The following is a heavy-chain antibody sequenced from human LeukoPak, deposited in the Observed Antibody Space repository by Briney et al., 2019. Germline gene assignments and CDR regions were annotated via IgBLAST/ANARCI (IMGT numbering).Heavy chain of an antibody. CDR1: GFIVSSNY. D-gene: IGHD2-8*01. J-gene: IGHJ4*02. CDR2: IYSGGSP. V-gene: IGHV3-53*01. CDR3: ARVGTGTSGYFDY. Sequence: GGSLRLSCAASGFIVSSNYMSWVRQAQGKGLEWVSIIYSGGSPYYADSVKGRFTISRENSKNTVYLQMNSLRGEDTAMYYCARVGTGTSGYFDYWGQGALVTVSS.